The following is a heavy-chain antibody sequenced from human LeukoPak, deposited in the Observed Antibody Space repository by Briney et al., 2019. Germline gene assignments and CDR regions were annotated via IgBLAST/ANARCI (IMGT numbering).Heavy chain of an antibody. CDR3: AREQQQLVTNADGSDFDP. J-gene: IGHJ5*02. Sequence: GGSLRLSCAVSGFTFSTYSMNWVRQAPGKGLEWVSSISGSSGYIYYADSVKGRFTISRDNAQKSLYLQMNSLRAEDTAVYYCAREQQQLVTNADGSDFDPWGQGTLVTVSS. CDR1: GFTFSTYS. V-gene: IGHV3-21*01. CDR2: ISGSSGYI. D-gene: IGHD6-13*01.